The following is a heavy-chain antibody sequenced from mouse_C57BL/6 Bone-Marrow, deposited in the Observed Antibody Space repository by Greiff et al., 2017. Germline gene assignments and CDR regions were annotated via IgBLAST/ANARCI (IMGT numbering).Heavy chain of an antibody. V-gene: IGHV1-64*01. Sequence: QVQLQQSGAELVKPGASVKLSCKASGYTFTSYWMHWVKQRPGQGLEWIGMIHPNSGSTNYNEKFKIKATLTVDKSSSTAYMQLSSLTSEDSAVYYCAREDKVYYSNYVWYFDVWGTGTTVTVSS. CDR2: IHPNSGST. CDR1: GYTFTSYW. J-gene: IGHJ1*03. D-gene: IGHD2-5*01. CDR3: AREDKVYYSNYVWYFDV.